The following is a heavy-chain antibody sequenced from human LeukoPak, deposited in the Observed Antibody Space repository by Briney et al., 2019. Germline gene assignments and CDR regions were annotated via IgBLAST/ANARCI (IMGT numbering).Heavy chain of an antibody. J-gene: IGHJ5*02. Sequence: PSATLSLTCAVYGGSFSGYYWSWIRPPPGKRLEWIGEINHSGSTNYNPSLKSRVTISVDTSKNQFCLKLSSVTAADTAVYYCASGPEVYCSSTSCYRYWFDLWGQGTLVTVSS. V-gene: IGHV4-34*01. CDR2: INHSGST. CDR3: ASGPEVYCSSTSCYRYWFDL. CDR1: GGSFSGYY. D-gene: IGHD2-2*01.